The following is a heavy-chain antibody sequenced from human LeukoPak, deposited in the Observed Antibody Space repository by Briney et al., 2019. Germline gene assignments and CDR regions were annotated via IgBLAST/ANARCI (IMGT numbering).Heavy chain of an antibody. Sequence: PSETPSLTCAVYGGSFSGYYWSWIRQPPGKGLEWIGEINHSGSTNYNPSLKSRVTISVDTSKNQFSLKLSSVTAADTAVYYCARETYYYDSSGYSTLDAFDIWGQGTMVTVSS. CDR2: INHSGST. CDR1: GGSFSGYY. D-gene: IGHD3-22*01. CDR3: ARETYYYDSSGYSTLDAFDI. J-gene: IGHJ3*02. V-gene: IGHV4-34*01.